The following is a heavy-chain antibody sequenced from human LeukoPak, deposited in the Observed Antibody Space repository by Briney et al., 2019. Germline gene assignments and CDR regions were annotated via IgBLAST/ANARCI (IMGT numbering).Heavy chain of an antibody. Sequence: SQTLSFTCAISGDSVSSNSVTWNWIRQSPSRGLEWLGRTYYRSTWYNDYAVSVRGRITVNPDTSKNQFSLHLNSATPEDTAVYYCARRLTQYDCFDPWGQGILVTVSS. CDR2: TYYRSTWYN. J-gene: IGHJ5*02. CDR3: ARRLTQYDCFDP. V-gene: IGHV6-1*01. CDR1: GDSVSSNSVT. D-gene: IGHD2-2*01.